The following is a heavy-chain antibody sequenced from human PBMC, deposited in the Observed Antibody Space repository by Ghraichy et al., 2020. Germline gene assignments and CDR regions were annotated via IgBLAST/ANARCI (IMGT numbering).Heavy chain of an antibody. CDR3: ARDLSGRFDP. CDR2: IPSDGNNK. D-gene: IGHD3-10*01. Sequence: GASLRLSCAASGFTFSYYGMHWVRQAPGKGLEWVAIIPSDGNNKFYADSMKGRFTISRDNSKNTVYLQMNSLRPEDTAIYYCARDLSGRFDPWGQGTLVTVSS. CDR1: GFTFSYYG. J-gene: IGHJ5*02. V-gene: IGHV3-30*03.